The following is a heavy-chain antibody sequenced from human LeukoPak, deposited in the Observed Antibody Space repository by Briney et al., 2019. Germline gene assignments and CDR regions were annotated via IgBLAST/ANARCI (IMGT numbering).Heavy chain of an antibody. Sequence: PGGSLRPSCAASGFTFSSYGIHWVRQAPGKGLEWVAVISYDGSDKYYADSVKGRFTISRDNSKNTLYLQVNSLRAEDTAVYYCASTTISPVGGMDVWGQGTTVTVSS. CDR2: ISYDGSDK. D-gene: IGHD2/OR15-2a*01. J-gene: IGHJ6*02. CDR3: ASTTISPVGGMDV. CDR1: GFTFSSYG. V-gene: IGHV3-30*03.